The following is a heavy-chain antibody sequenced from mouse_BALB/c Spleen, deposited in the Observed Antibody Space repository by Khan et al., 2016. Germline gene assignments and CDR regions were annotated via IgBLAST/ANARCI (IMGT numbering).Heavy chain of an antibody. D-gene: IGHD2-4*01. CDR3: VREGLRRGFAY. CDR1: GFTFSDYY. J-gene: IGHJ3*01. Sequence: EVELVESGGGLVKPGGSLKLSCAASGFTFSDYYMYWVRQTPEKRLEWVATISDGGSYTDYPDSVKGRVTISRDNAKNNLYLQMSSLKSEDTAMYYCVREGLRRGFAYWGQGTLVTVSA. CDR2: ISDGGSYT. V-gene: IGHV5-4*02.